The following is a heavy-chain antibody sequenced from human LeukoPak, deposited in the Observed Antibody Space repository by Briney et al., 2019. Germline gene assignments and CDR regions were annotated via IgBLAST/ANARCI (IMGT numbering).Heavy chain of an antibody. V-gene: IGHV3-7*01. Sequence: GGSLRLSCAASGFTFSNSWMNWFRQAPGRLEWVANINHDGSEKNYDDSVEGRFTITRDNTKKSLYLQMNSLGAEDTAVYYCARGTALPGVDYWGQGTLVIVSS. CDR1: GFTFSNSW. J-gene: IGHJ4*02. CDR3: ARGTALPGVDY. CDR2: INHDGSEK. D-gene: IGHD3-10*01.